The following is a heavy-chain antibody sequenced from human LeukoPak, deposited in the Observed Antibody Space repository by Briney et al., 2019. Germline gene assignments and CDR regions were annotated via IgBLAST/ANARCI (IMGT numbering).Heavy chain of an antibody. CDR1: GGSFSGYY. J-gene: IGHJ4*02. Sequence: PSETLSLTCAVYGGSFSGYYWSWIRQPPGKGLEWIGEINHSGSTNYNPSLKSRVTISVDTSKNQFSLKLSSVTAADTAVYYCARGNSKYGSGWYYFDYWGQGTLVTVSS. V-gene: IGHV4-34*01. CDR2: INHSGST. CDR3: ARGNSKYGSGWYYFDY. D-gene: IGHD6-19*01.